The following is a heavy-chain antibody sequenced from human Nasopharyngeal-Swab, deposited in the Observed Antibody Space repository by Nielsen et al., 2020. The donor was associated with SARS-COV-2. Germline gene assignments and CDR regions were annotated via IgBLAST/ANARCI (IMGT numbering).Heavy chain of an antibody. CDR3: VRVPLYAFGELLSEY. D-gene: IGHD3-10*01. CDR2: IVPIFGTT. CDR1: GGTFSSYA. Sequence: SVKVSCKASGGTFSSYAFTWVRQAPGQGLEWMGGIVPIFGTTNYAQRFQGRVTITADESTSTAYMELSSLRSEDTAVYYCVRVPLYAFGELLSEYWGQGTLVTVSS. J-gene: IGHJ4*02. V-gene: IGHV1-69*13.